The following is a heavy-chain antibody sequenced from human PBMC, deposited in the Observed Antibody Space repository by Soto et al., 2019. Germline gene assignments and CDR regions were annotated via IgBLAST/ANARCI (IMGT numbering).Heavy chain of an antibody. Sequence: SETLSLTCTVSGGSISSYYWSWIRQPPGKGLEWIGYIYYSGSTNYNPSLKSRVTISVDTSKNQFSLKLSSVTAADTAVYYCARHVPFWSGYSSLYYYYMDVWGKGTTVTVSS. D-gene: IGHD3-3*01. CDR1: GGSISSYY. CDR3: ARHVPFWSGYSSLYYYYMDV. CDR2: IYYSGST. J-gene: IGHJ6*03. V-gene: IGHV4-59*08.